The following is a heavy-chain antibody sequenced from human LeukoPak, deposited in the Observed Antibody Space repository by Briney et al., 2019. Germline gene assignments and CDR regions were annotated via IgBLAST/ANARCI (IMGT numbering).Heavy chain of an antibody. CDR2: INPNSGGT. Sequence: ASVKVSCKASGYTFTSYSMHWVRQAPGQGLEWMGRINPNSGGTNYAQKFQGRVTMTRDTSISTAYMELSRLRSDDTAVYYCARDVGYCSSTSCREAGAFDYWGQGTLVTVSS. J-gene: IGHJ4*02. D-gene: IGHD2-2*01. V-gene: IGHV1-2*06. CDR3: ARDVGYCSSTSCREAGAFDY. CDR1: GYTFTSYS.